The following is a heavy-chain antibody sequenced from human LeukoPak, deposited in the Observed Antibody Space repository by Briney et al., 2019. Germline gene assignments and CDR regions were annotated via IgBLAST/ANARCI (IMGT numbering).Heavy chain of an antibody. V-gene: IGHV4-59*08. CDR3: ARHRTISPDDAFDI. Sequence: PSETLSLTCTVSGGSISNYYWSWIRQPPGKGLEWIGYIYYSGSTNYNSFLKSRVTILVDTSKNQCSLRLSSVTAADTAVYYCARHRTISPDDAFDIWGQGTMVTVSS. CDR1: GGSISNYY. CDR2: IYYSGST. D-gene: IGHD4/OR15-4a*01. J-gene: IGHJ3*02.